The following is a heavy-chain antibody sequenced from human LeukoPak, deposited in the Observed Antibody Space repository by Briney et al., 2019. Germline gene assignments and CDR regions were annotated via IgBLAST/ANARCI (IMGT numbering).Heavy chain of an antibody. D-gene: IGHD2-15*01. CDR1: GYTFTSYD. J-gene: IGHJ6*03. CDR2: MNPNSGNT. CDR3: ARGVGCSGGSCYHYYMDV. V-gene: IGHV1-8*01. Sequence: ASVKLSCKASGYTFTSYDINWVRQATGQGLEWMGWMNPNSGNTGYAQKFQGRVTMTRNTSISTAYMELSSLRSEDTAVYYCARGVGCSGGSCYHYYMDVWGKGTTVTVSS.